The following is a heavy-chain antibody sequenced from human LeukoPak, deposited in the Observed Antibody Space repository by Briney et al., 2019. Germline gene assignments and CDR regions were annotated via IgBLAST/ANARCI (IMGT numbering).Heavy chain of an antibody. D-gene: IGHD1-26*01. CDR1: GFTFSGSA. CDR3: AQHLGELLT. V-gene: IGHV3-73*01. Sequence: PGGSLRLSCAASGFTFSGSAMHWVRQASGKGLEWVGRIRSKAKRYATAYAASVKGRFTISRDDSQRTLYLTMNRLRAEETAGFYCAQHLGELLTWGQGTLVTVSS. CDR2: IRSKAKRYAT. J-gene: IGHJ5*02.